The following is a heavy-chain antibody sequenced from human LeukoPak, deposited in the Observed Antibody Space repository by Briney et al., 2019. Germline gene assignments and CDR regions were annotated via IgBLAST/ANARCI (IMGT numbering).Heavy chain of an antibody. CDR1: GYSFTSYW. V-gene: IGHV5-51*03. J-gene: IGHJ4*02. CDR3: ARLGAGVEMATIGFDY. Sequence: MTGESLKISCKGSGYSFTSYWIGWVRQMPGKGLEWMGIIHPGDSDTRYSPSFQGQVTISADKSISTAYLQWSSLKASDTAMYYCARLGAGVEMATIGFDYWGQGTLVTVSS. CDR2: IHPGDSDT. D-gene: IGHD5-24*01.